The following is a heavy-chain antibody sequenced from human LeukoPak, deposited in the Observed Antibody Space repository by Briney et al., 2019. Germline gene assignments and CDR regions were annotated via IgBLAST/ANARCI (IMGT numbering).Heavy chain of an antibody. V-gene: IGHV4-61*02. CDR3: ARGSVRGEFDP. J-gene: IGHJ5*02. D-gene: IGHD3-10*01. Sequence: SETLSLTCTVSGGSISSGSYYWSWIRQPAGKGLEWIGRIYTSGSTNYNPSLKSRVTMSVDTSKNQFSLKLSSVTAADTAVYSCARGSVRGEFDPWGQGTLVTVSS. CDR2: IYTSGST. CDR1: GGSISSGSYY.